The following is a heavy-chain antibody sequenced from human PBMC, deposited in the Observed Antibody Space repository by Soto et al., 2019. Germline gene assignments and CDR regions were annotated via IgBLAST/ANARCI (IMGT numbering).Heavy chain of an antibody. V-gene: IGHV4-61*01. CDR2: IYYSGST. CDR3: ARDKAGYFDY. Sequence: QVQLQESGPGLVKPSETLSLTCTVSGGSVSSGSYYWSWIRQPPGKGLEWIGYIYYSGSTNYNPSLKSRVTLSVDTSKNQFSLKLSSVTAADTAVYYCARDKAGYFDYWGQGTLVTVSS. J-gene: IGHJ4*02. CDR1: GGSVSSGSYY.